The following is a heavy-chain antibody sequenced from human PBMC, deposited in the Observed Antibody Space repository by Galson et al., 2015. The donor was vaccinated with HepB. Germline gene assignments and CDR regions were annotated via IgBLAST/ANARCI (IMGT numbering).Heavy chain of an antibody. V-gene: IGHV4-34*01. Sequence: SETLSLTCSVYGESFSDFYWSWIRQPPGGGLDWIGQVHPSGSTNYNSSLKSRVSISLDTSKRHFPLKLSSVTAADTAIYYCARVTYINYINQYMDVWGTGTTVTVSS. J-gene: IGHJ6*03. D-gene: IGHD4-11*01. CDR3: ARVTYINYINQYMDV. CDR2: VHPSGST. CDR1: GESFSDFY.